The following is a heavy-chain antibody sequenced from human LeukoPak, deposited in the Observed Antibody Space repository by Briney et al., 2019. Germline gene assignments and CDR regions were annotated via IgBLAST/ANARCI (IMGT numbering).Heavy chain of an antibody. CDR1: GFTFSNYN. V-gene: IGHV3-48*02. Sequence: SGGSLRLSCAAYGFTFSNYNMNWVRQAPGKGLEWVSYISTSGRAIFYADSVKGRFTISRDNAKNSLFPRMNSLRDEDTAVYYCARVPLYDRSGYYFDYWGLGTLVTVSS. D-gene: IGHD3-22*01. CDR3: ARVPLYDRSGYYFDY. J-gene: IGHJ4*02. CDR2: ISTSGRAI.